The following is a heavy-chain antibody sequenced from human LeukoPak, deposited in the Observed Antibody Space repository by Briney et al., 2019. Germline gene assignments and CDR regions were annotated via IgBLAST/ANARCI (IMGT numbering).Heavy chain of an antibody. J-gene: IGHJ3*02. D-gene: IGHD3-3*01. V-gene: IGHV4-34*01. CDR1: GVSFSGYY. CDR3: ARGGVVNAFDI. CDR2: INHSGST. Sequence: PSETLSLTCAVYGVSFSGYYWSWIRQPPGKGLEWIGEINHSGSTNYNPSLKSRVTISVDTSKNQFSLKLSSVTAADTAVYYCARGGVVNAFDIWGQGTMVTVSS.